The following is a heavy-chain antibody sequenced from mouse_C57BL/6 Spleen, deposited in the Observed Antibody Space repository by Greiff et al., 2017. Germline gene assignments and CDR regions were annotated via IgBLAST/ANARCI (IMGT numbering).Heavy chain of an antibody. Sequence: EVKVEESGPGMVKPSQSLSLTCTVTGYSITSGYDWHWIRHFPGNKLEWMGYISYSGSTNYNPSLKSRISITHDTSKNHFFLKLNSVTTEDTATYYCARDGGNWVWFAYWGQGTLVTVSA. V-gene: IGHV3-1*01. D-gene: IGHD4-1*01. CDR1: GYSITSGYD. CDR3: ARDGGNWVWFAY. CDR2: ISYSGST. J-gene: IGHJ3*01.